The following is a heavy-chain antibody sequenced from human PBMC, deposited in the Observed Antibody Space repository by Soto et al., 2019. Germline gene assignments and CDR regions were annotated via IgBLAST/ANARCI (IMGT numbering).Heavy chain of an antibody. V-gene: IGHV4-39*01. Sequence: QVQLQGSGPGLVRPSETLSLTCTVSGASISTNHHNWAWVRQPPGKGLEWMGNIHHRGDTYFNPSLGSRLSMSVDTSKNQFSLKLTSVTAADTAVYYCARRPTGYPNGFDPWGQGTLVTVSS. J-gene: IGHJ5*02. CDR3: ARRPTGYPNGFDP. CDR1: GASISTNHHN. CDR2: IHHRGDT. D-gene: IGHD3-9*01.